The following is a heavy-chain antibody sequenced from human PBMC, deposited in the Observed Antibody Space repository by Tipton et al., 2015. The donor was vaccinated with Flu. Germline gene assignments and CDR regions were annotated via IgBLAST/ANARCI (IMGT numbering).Heavy chain of an antibody. CDR2: IYHNGDI. CDR1: GYSISRGYY. Sequence: TLSLTCAVSGYSISRGYYWGWIRQPPGKGLEWIGSIYHNGDIHFNPSLKSRVTISVDTSKNQFSLKLSSVTAADTAVYYCARDYYGSGYDAFDIWGQGTMVTVSS. D-gene: IGHD3-10*01. V-gene: IGHV4-38-2*01. J-gene: IGHJ3*02. CDR3: ARDYYGSGYDAFDI.